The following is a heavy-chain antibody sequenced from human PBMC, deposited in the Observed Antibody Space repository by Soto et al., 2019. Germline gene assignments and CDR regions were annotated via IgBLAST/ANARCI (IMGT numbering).Heavy chain of an antibody. CDR3: AKGGYRHAYD. CDR2: ISEGGGTT. J-gene: IGHJ4*02. CDR1: GFAFSRSA. V-gene: IGHV3-23*01. Sequence: EVQLLESGGGLIQPGGSLRLSCAASGFAFSRSAMAWVRQAPAKGLEWVSSISEGGGTTFYAGSVEGRFTISRDNSKNTLYLHMNSVRADDTAVYYCAKGGYRHAYDWGRGTLVTVSS. D-gene: IGHD3-16*01.